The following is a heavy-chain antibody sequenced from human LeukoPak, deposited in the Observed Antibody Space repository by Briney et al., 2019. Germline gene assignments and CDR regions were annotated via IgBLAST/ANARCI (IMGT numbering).Heavy chain of an antibody. Sequence: GASVNVSCKPSVCTFAGYYMHWVRQAPGQGREGVGWINPTTGGTNYAHKFQGRVTMARDTSISTAYMELSSLKSDDTAVYFCTRGYCSGGSCYLYYWGQGTLVTVSS. V-gene: IGHV1-2*02. CDR1: VCTFAGYY. D-gene: IGHD2-15*01. CDR3: TRGYCSGGSCYLYY. J-gene: IGHJ4*02. CDR2: INPTTGGT.